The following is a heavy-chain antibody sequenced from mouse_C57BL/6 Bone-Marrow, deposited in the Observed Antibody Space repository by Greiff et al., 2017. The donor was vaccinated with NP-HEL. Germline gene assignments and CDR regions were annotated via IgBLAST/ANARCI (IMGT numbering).Heavy chain of an antibody. CDR3: TTWGYGNYVYFDV. V-gene: IGHV14-4*01. D-gene: IGHD2-10*02. Sequence: EVKLMESGAELVRPGASVKLSCTASGFNIKDDYMHWVKQRPEQGLAWIGWIDPENGDTEYASKFQGKATITEDTSSNTAYLQLSSLTSEDTAVYYCTTWGYGNYVYFDVWGTGTTVTVSS. J-gene: IGHJ1*03. CDR1: GFNIKDDY. CDR2: IDPENGDT.